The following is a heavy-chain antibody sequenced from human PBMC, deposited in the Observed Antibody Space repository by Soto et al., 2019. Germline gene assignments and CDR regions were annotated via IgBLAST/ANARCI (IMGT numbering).Heavy chain of an antibody. D-gene: IGHD3-16*01. J-gene: IGHJ4*02. CDR1: GGSTSSDNY. Sequence: SETLSLTCTVSGGSTSSDNYWSGIRQPPGKGLEWIGHIYYSGNTDYNPSLKSRLAISIDTSKNQFSLKLSSVTAADTAVYFCAREGGESSDGLYYFDSWGQGSLVTVSS. CDR3: AREGGESSDGLYYFDS. V-gene: IGHV4-30-4*01. CDR2: IYYSGNT.